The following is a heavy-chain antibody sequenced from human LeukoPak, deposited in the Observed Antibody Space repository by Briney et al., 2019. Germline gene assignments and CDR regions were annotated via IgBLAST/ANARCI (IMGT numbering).Heavy chain of an antibody. Sequence: GGSLRLSCAASGFTFSSYSMNWVRQAPGKGLEWVSSISSSSSYIYYADSVKGRFTISRDNAKNSLYLQMNSLRAEDTAVYYCARDVEQQQLVPLDYWGQGTLVTVSS. CDR1: GFTFSSYS. J-gene: IGHJ4*02. CDR3: ARDVEQQQLVPLDY. V-gene: IGHV3-21*01. D-gene: IGHD6-13*01. CDR2: ISSSSSYI.